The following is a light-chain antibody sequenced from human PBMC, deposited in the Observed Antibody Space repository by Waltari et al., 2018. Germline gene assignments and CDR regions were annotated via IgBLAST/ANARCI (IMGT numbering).Light chain of an antibody. V-gene: IGKV3-20*01. CDR3: QEYGSSPMFT. Sequence: ETVLTQSPDTLSLSPGERATLSCRASQSVSSSYLAWYPQKPGQAPRLLIYGASSRATGIPDRFSGSGSETDFTLTISRLEPEDFAVYYCQEYGSSPMFTFGQGTKVEIK. CDR2: GAS. CDR1: QSVSSSY. J-gene: IGKJ2*01.